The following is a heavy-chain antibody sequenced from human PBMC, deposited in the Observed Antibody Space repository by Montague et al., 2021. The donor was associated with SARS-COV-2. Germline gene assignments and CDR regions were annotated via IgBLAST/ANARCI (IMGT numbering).Heavy chain of an antibody. CDR3: ARGMIRGVTTPFDY. CDR1: SGSIISSGYY. J-gene: IGHJ4*02. CDR2: IYYSGTT. Sequence: SETRSLTCSASSGSIISSGYYWGWIRRPPGKELEWIGNIYYSGTTYYNPSLQSRGTISVDTSKNHLSLRLSSVTAADTAVYFCARGMIRGVTTPFDYWGQGSQVTVSS. D-gene: IGHD3-10*01. V-gene: IGHV4-39*02.